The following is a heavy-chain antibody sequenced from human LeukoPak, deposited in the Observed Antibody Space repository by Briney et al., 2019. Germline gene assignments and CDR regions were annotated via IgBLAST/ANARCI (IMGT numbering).Heavy chain of an antibody. V-gene: IGHV4-34*01. Sequence: PSETLSLTCAVYGGSFSGYYWSWIRQPPGKGLEWIGEINHSGSTNYNPSLKSRVTISVDTSKNQFSLKLSSETAADTAVYYCARGTVTPFDYWGQGTLVTVSS. CDR3: ARGTVTPFDY. J-gene: IGHJ4*02. D-gene: IGHD4-11*01. CDR1: GGSFSGYY. CDR2: INHSGST.